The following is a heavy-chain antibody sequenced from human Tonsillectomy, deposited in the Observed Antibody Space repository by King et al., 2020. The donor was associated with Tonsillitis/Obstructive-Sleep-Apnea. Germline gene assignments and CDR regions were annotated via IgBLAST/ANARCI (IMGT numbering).Heavy chain of an antibody. Sequence: VQLVESGGGVVRPGRSLRLSCAASGFTFSSYAMHWVRQAPGKGLEWVAVISYDGSDEYYADSVKGRFTISRDNSKNTVYLQMNSLRAEDTAVYYCARDGGVEMATIENYFDYWGQGTLVTVSS. CDR1: GFTFSSYA. J-gene: IGHJ4*02. D-gene: IGHD5-24*01. V-gene: IGHV3-30*04. CDR2: ISYDGSDE. CDR3: ARDGGVEMATIENYFDY.